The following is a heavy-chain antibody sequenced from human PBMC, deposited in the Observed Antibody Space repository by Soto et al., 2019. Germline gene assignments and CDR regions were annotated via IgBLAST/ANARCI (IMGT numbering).Heavy chain of an antibody. CDR2: IYYSGST. V-gene: IGHV4-39*01. D-gene: IGHD6-6*01. CDR1: CGSISSSSYY. J-gene: IGHJ5*02. CDR3: ARHTEIAARDYNWFDP. Sequence: SETLSLTCTFSCGSISSSSYYWGWIRQPPGKGLEWIGSIYYSGSTYYNPSLKSRVTISVDTSKNQFSLKLSSVTAADTAVYYCARHTEIAARDYNWFDPWGQGTLVTVSS.